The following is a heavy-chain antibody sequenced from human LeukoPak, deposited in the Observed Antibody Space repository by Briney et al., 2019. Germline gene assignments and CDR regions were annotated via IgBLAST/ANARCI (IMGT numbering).Heavy chain of an antibody. J-gene: IGHJ6*02. CDR1: GFTFSSYA. CDR3: ASQTYADNGMDV. V-gene: IGHV3-23*01. Sequence: GGSLRLSCAASGFTFSSYAMSWVRQAPGKGLEWVSAISGSGGSTYYADSVKGRFTISRDNSKNTLYLQVNSRRAEDTAVYYCASQTYADNGMDVWGQGTTVTVSS. D-gene: IGHD3-16*01. CDR2: ISGSGGST.